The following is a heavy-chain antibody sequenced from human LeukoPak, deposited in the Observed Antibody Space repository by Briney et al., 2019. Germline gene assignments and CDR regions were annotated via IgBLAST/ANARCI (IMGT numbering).Heavy chain of an antibody. D-gene: IGHD5-18*01. CDR2: IYYSGST. CDR3: ARNGYSYGYYYYGMDV. V-gene: IGHV4-59*01. Sequence: PSETLSLTCTVSGGSISCYYWSWIRQPPGKGLEWIGYIYYSGSTNYNPSLKSRVTISVDTSKNQFSLKLSSVTAADTAVYYCARNGYSYGYYYYGMDVWGQGTTVTVSS. J-gene: IGHJ6*02. CDR1: GGSISCYY.